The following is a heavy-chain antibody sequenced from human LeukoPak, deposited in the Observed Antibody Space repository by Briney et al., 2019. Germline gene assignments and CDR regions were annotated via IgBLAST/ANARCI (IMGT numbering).Heavy chain of an antibody. CDR2: IYHSGST. Sequence: SETLSLTCTVSGYSISSGYYWGWIRQPPGKGLEWIGSIYHSGSTYYNPSLKSRVTISVDTSKNQFSLKLSSVTAADTAVYYCARRWFGDAFDYWGQGTLVTVSS. CDR3: ARRWFGDAFDY. D-gene: IGHD3-10*01. J-gene: IGHJ4*02. V-gene: IGHV4-38-2*02. CDR1: GYSISSGYY.